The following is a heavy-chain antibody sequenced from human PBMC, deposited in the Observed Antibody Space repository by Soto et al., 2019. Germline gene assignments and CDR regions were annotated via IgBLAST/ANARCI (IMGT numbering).Heavy chain of an antibody. CDR1: GKTFTRYG. J-gene: IGHJ4*02. Sequence: ASGEVSCEARGKTFTRYGIYWGGQSPGQGLEWMGIINPSGGSTSYAQKFQGRVTMTRDTSTSTVYMELSSLRSEDTAVYYCARWHSSIEYRSSFDYRGQGTLVTVSS. CDR3: ARWHSSIEYRSSFDY. D-gene: IGHD6-6*01. V-gene: IGHV1-46*01. CDR2: INPSGGST.